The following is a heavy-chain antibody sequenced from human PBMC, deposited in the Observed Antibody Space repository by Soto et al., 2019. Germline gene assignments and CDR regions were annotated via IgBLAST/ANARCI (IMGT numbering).Heavy chain of an antibody. Sequence: QVQLQESGPGLVKPSQTLSLTCTVSGGSMSSGDYYWSWIRQPPGKGLAWLGYIYYSGSTYYNPSLTSRVTISVDTSKNQFSLKLSSVTAADTAVYYCASNSYGYTFYEYWGQGTLVTVSS. CDR1: GGSMSSGDYY. J-gene: IGHJ4*02. CDR2: IYYSGST. V-gene: IGHV4-30-4*01. D-gene: IGHD5-18*01. CDR3: ASNSYGYTFYEY.